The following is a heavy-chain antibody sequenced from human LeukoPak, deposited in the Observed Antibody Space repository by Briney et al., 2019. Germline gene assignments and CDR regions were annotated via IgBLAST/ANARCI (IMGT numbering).Heavy chain of an antibody. Sequence: SETLSLTCTVSGGSISDNYWTWIRQPPGKGLEWIGYMYYSGSTNYNPSFKSRVIISVDTSKNQFSLKVSSVTAADTAVYHCASHTSGSSPYYFDFWGQGTLVSVSS. CDR1: GGSISDNY. CDR3: ASHTSGSSPYYFDF. CDR2: MYYSGST. V-gene: IGHV4-59*08. D-gene: IGHD1-26*01. J-gene: IGHJ4*02.